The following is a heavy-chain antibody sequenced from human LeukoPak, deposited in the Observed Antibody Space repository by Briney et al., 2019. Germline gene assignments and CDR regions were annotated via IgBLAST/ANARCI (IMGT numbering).Heavy chain of an antibody. J-gene: IGHJ4*02. D-gene: IGHD3-22*01. CDR3: AKGGYYYDSSGYYPSGFDY. CDR2: ISSSSSYI. Sequence: GGSLRLSCAASGFTFSSYSMNWVRQAPGKGLEWVSSISSSSSYIYYADSVKGRFTISRDNAKNSLYLQMNSLRAEDTAVYYCAKGGYYYDSSGYYPSGFDYWGQGTLVTVSS. V-gene: IGHV3-21*04. CDR1: GFTFSSYS.